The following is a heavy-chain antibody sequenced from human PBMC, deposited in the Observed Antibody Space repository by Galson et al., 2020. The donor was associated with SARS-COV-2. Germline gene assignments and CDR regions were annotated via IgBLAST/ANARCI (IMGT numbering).Heavy chain of an antibody. J-gene: IGHJ4*02. CDR3: ARGPSIAADCYFDY. CDR1: GDSVSSNSAA. V-gene: IGHV6-1*01. D-gene: IGHD6-13*01. Sequence: SQTLSLTCAISGDSVSSNSAAWHWIRQSPSRGLEWLGRTYYRSKWYNDYAVSVKGRITFNPDTSKNQFSLQLSSLTPEDTAVYYCARGPSIAADCYFDYWGQGTLVTVSS. CDR2: TYYRSKWYN.